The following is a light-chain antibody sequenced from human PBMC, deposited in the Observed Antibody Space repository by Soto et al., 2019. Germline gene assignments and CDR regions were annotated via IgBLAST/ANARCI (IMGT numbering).Light chain of an antibody. CDR1: QSVSSD. CDR3: QQYNNWPPWT. CDR2: GTS. V-gene: IGKV3-15*01. Sequence: EIVMTQSPATLSVSPGERATLSCRASQSVSSDLAWYQQKPGQAPRLLIYGTSNRATGIPARFSGSGSGTEFTHTISSLQSEDFEVYYCQQYNNWPPWTFGQGTKVE. J-gene: IGKJ1*01.